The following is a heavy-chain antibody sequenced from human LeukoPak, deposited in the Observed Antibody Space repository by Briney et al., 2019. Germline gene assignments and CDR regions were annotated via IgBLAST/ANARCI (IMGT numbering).Heavy chain of an antibody. CDR1: GYTFTSYA. CDR2: INAGNGNT. V-gene: IGHV1-3*01. D-gene: IGHD3-10*01. Sequence: ASVKVSCKASGYTFTSYAMHWVRQAPGQRLEWMGWINAGNGNTKYLQKFQGRVTITRDTSASIAYMELSSLRSEDTAVYYCARDLVWFGELLRFDPWGQGTLVTVSS. CDR3: ARDLVWFGELLRFDP. J-gene: IGHJ5*02.